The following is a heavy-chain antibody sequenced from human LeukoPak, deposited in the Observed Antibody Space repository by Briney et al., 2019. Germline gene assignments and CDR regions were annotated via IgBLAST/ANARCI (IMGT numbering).Heavy chain of an antibody. Sequence: PGGSLRLSCAASGFTFSSYGMHWVRQAPGKGLEWVAMISYDGRNEYYVDSVKGRFTISRDNSKNTLYLQMNSLRAEDTAGYYCAKERAGMGADAFDIWGQGTMVTVSS. J-gene: IGHJ3*02. CDR1: GFTFSSYG. CDR2: ISYDGRNE. D-gene: IGHD1-26*01. CDR3: AKERAGMGADAFDI. V-gene: IGHV3-30*18.